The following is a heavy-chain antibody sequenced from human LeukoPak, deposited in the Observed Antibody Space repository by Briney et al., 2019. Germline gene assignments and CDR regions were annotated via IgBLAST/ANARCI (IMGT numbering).Heavy chain of an antibody. V-gene: IGHV4-59*01. CDR3: TSIPLGDGSGKDGIDV. J-gene: IGHJ6*04. D-gene: IGHD3-10*01. CDR1: RGSISRYF. Sequence: PSGTLSLTRPVSRGSISRYFWSWIRQPPGKGVEWIGYIYYSGCTNYKPPLQSRVTISVNTSKYLYTQKLSSVAAADTAVYYCTSIPLGDGSGKDGIDVWGKGTTVTVSS. CDR2: IYYSGCT.